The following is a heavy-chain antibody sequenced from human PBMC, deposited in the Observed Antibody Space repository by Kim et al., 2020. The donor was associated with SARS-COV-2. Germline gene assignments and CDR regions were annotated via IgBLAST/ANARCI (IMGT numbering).Heavy chain of an antibody. Sequence: SETLSLTCTVSYVSISSTSYYWGWIRQPPGKGLEWIGSIYHSGSTYYSPSLKSRVTISVDTSKNQFSLKLSSVTAADTAVYYCAGQWGYCSGDRCSPIDYYFYGLDVWGQGTTVTVSS. J-gene: IGHJ6*02. CDR2: IYHSGST. CDR1: YVSISSTSYY. V-gene: IGHV4-39*01. CDR3: AGQWGYCSGDRCSPIDYYFYGLDV. D-gene: IGHD2-15*01.